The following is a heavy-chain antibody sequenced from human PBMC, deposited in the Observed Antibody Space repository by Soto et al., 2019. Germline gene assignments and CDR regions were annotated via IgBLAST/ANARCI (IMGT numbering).Heavy chain of an antibody. J-gene: IGHJ4*02. D-gene: IGHD5-12*01. Sequence: QITLKESGPTLVKPTQTVTLTCTFSGFSLSTAVGVGWIRQPPGKALEWLVVIYRDDDKRYSPSLKSRLTITNDTSKNQVVLTMTNMDHVDTATYYCAHINVYDPYFDYWGRGTLVTVSS. CDR3: AHINVYDPYFDY. CDR1: GFSLSTAVG. CDR2: IYRDDDK. V-gene: IGHV2-5*02.